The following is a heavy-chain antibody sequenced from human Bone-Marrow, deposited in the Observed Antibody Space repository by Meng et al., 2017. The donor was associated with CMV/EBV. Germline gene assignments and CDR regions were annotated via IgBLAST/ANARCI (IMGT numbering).Heavy chain of an antibody. Sequence: LGVAGGGVVQPGRSPVLSLAASGFTITSYPMHWVRQVPGKGLEWVTVDGNNKYYADSVKGRFTISRDKSRNTLDLQMDSLRTEDTAIYYCARENLELQGTVDYWGQGTLVTVSS. D-gene: IGHD1-7*01. CDR2: DGNNK. CDR1: GFTITSYP. CDR3: ARENLELQGTVDY. V-gene: IGHV3-30*03. J-gene: IGHJ4*02.